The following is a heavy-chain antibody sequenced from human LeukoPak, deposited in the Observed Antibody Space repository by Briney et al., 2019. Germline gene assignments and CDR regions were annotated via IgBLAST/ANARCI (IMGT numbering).Heavy chain of an antibody. CDR3: ARLLDSFYFDY. D-gene: IGHD1-26*01. CDR2: IYYSGST. V-gene: IGHV4-39*01. J-gene: IGHJ4*02. CDR1: GGSISSSSYY. Sequence: SETLSLTRTVSGGSISSSSYYWGWIRQPPGKGLEWIGSIYYSGSTYYNPSLKSRVTISVDTSKNQFSQKLSSVTSADTAVYYCARLLDSFYFDYWGQGTLVTVSS.